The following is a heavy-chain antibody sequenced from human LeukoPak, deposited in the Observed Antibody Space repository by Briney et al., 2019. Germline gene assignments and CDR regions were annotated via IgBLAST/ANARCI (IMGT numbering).Heavy chain of an antibody. CDR3: AKEVRSSGACWDY. CDR1: GFTFSSYS. V-gene: IGHV3-48*01. J-gene: IGHJ4*02. D-gene: IGHD6-19*01. Sequence: PGGSLRLSCAASGFTFSSYSMNWVRQAPGKGLEWVSYISDSSSTIYYADSVKGRFTISRDNAKNSLYLQMNSLRAEDTAVYYCAKEVRSSGACWDYWGQGTLVTVSS. CDR2: ISDSSSTI.